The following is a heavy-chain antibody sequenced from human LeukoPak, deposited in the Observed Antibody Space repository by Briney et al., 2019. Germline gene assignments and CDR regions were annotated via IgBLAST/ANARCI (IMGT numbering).Heavy chain of an antibody. CDR2: IYYTGST. V-gene: IGHV4-39*07. Sequence: SETLSLTCTVSGGSITSDHWGWIRQPPGKGLEWIGAIYYTGSTYYSPSLRSRVTISVDTSKNQFSLKLSSVTAADTAVYYCARGNWFDPWGQGTLVTVSS. J-gene: IGHJ5*02. CDR1: GGSITSDH. CDR3: ARGNWFDP.